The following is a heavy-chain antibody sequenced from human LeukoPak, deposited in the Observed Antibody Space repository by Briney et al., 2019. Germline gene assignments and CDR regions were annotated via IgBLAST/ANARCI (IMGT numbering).Heavy chain of an antibody. CDR1: GFTFSSYW. V-gene: IGHV3-7*01. CDR2: IKQDGSEK. D-gene: IGHD3-3*01. J-gene: IGHJ4*02. Sequence: GGSLRLSCAASGFTFSSYWMIWVRQAPGKGLEWVANIKQDGSEKYYVDSVKGRSTISRDNAKNSLYLQMNSLRAEDTAVYYCARDHRPNYDFWSGYYGEYFDYWGQGTLVTVSS. CDR3: ARDHRPNYDFWSGYYGEYFDY.